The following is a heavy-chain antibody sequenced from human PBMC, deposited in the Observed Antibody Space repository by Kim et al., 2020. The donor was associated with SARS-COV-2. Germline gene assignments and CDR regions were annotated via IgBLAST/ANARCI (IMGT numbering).Heavy chain of an antibody. CDR1: VGTFSSYA. Sequence: SVNVSCKASVGTFSSYAISWVRQAPGQGLEWMGGIIPIFCTANYAQKFQGRVTITADESTSTAYMDLSSLRSEDTAVYYCARAVRFLEWLEVYYYYGMD. D-gene: IGHD3-3*01. V-gene: IGHV1-69*13. CDR2: IIPIFCTA. J-gene: IGHJ6*01. CDR3: ARAVRFLEWLEVYYYYGMD.